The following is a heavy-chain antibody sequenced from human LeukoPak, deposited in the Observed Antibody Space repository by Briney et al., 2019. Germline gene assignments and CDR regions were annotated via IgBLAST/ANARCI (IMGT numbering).Heavy chain of an antibody. CDR3: ARVVRAAAWYYFDY. CDR2: INPNSGGT. J-gene: IGHJ4*02. V-gene: IGHV1-2*02. D-gene: IGHD6-13*01. CDR1: GYTFTGYY. Sequence: ASVKVSCKASGYTFTGYYMHWVRQAPGQGLEWMGWINPNSGGTNYAQKFQGRVTMTRDTSISTAYMELSRLRSDDTAVYYCARVVRAAAWYYFDYWGRGTLVTVSS.